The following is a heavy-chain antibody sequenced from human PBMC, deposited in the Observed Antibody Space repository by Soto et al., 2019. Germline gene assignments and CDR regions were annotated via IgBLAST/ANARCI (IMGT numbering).Heavy chain of an antibody. Sequence: PGGSLRLSCAASGFTFSSYAMSWVRQAPGNGLEWVSAISGSGGSTYYADSVKGRFTISRDNSKNTLYLQMNSLRAEDTAVYYCAKDSGSGWYLHDAFDIWGQGTMVTVSS. D-gene: IGHD6-19*01. CDR1: GFTFSSYA. CDR2: ISGSGGST. CDR3: AKDSGSGWYLHDAFDI. J-gene: IGHJ3*02. V-gene: IGHV3-23*01.